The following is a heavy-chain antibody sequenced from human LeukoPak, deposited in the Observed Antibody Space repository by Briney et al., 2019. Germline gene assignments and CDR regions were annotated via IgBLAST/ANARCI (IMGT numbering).Heavy chain of an antibody. D-gene: IGHD2-2*01. CDR3: ARGSSKYHWFDP. Sequence: SVKVSCKASRGTFSSYAISWVRQAPGHGLEWMGGIIPIFGTANYAQKLHGRGTITADESTNTAYMELSSLRTEDTAVSDCARGSSKYHWFDPWGQGTLVTASS. CDR1: RGTFSSYA. V-gene: IGHV1-69*13. J-gene: IGHJ5*02. CDR2: IIPIFGTA.